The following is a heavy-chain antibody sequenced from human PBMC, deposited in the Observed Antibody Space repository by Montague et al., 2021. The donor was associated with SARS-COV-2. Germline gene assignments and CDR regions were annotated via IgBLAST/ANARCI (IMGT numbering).Heavy chain of an antibody. CDR1: GGFISSRSYY. V-gene: IGHV4-39*01. D-gene: IGHD6-13*01. J-gene: IGHJ5*02. CDR3: VRDSSSWYYWFDP. CDR2: LYYTGST. Sequence: SETLSLTCTVSGGFISSRSYYWGWIRQPPGKGLEWIGSLYYTGSTYYXXXLKSRVTISVDTSKNQFSLKLSSVTAADTAVYYCVRDSSSWYYWFDPWGQGTLITVSS.